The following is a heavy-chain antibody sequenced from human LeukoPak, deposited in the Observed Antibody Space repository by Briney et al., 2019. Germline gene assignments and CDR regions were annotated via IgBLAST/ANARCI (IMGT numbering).Heavy chain of an antibody. V-gene: IGHV3-30*18. D-gene: IGHD3-10*01. CDR2: ISYEGSNK. CDR1: GFTFSSYV. Sequence: RGSLRLSCAASGFTFSSYVMHCVRQAPRKGLEWVGVISYEGSNKYYADSVKGRFTISRDNSKNTLYLQMNSLRAEDTAVYYCAKDQDYYGSGSLDHWGQGTLVTVSS. CDR3: AKDQDYYGSGSLDH. J-gene: IGHJ4*02.